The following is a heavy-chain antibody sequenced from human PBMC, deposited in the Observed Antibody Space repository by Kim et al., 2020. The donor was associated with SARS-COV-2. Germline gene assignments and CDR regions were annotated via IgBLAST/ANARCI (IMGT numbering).Heavy chain of an antibody. CDR3: ARDWAAAAGTSYPYYYYYYGMDV. Sequence: GGSLRLSCAASGFTFSSYGMHWVRQAPGKGLEWVAVIWYDGSNKYYADSVKGRFTISRDNSKNTLYLQMNSLRAEDTAVYYCARDWAAAAGTSYPYYYYYYGMDVWGQGTTVTVSS. CDR1: GFTFSSYG. CDR2: IWYDGSNK. D-gene: IGHD6-13*01. V-gene: IGHV3-33*01. J-gene: IGHJ6*02.